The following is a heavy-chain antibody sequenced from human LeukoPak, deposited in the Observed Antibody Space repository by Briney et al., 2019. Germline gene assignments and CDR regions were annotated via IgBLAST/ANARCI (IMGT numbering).Heavy chain of an antibody. Sequence: GESLKISCKGSGYSFTSYWIGWVRQMPGKGLEWMGIIYPDDSETKYSPSFQGQVTISADKSISTAYLQWSSLKASDTAMYYCARTTYGDYVDYFDYWGQGTLVTVSS. CDR2: IYPDDSET. V-gene: IGHV5-51*01. J-gene: IGHJ4*02. CDR3: ARTTYGDYVDYFDY. CDR1: GYSFTSYW. D-gene: IGHD4-17*01.